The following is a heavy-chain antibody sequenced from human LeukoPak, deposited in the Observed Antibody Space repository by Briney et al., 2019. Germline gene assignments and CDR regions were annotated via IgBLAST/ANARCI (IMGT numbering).Heavy chain of an antibody. CDR3: ARNADMYYYVDN. J-gene: IGHJ4*02. V-gene: IGHV4-4*02. D-gene: IGHD3-10*01. CDR1: GGSISSSYW. Sequence: SGTLSLTCAVSGGSISSSYWWSWVRQPPGKGLEWIGETYHSGSTNYNPSLKSRVTISVDKSKNQFSLKLRSVTAADTAVYYCARNADMYYYVDNWGQGTLVTVSS. CDR2: TYHSGST.